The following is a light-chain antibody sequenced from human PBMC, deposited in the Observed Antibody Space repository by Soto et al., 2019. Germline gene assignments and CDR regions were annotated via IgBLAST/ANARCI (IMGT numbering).Light chain of an antibody. CDR3: SSYTSSSTLYV. CDR1: SSDVGGYNY. CDR2: EVS. J-gene: IGLJ1*01. V-gene: IGLV2-14*01. Sequence: QSVRPHPASVSWSPGGSITISCTGTSSDVGGYNYVSWYQQHPGKAPKLMIYEVSNRPSGVSNRFSGSKSGNTASLTISGLQAEDEADYYCSSYTSSSTLYVFGTGTKVTVL.